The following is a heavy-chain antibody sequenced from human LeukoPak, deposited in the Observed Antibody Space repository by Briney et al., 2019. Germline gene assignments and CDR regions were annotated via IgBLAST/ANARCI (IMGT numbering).Heavy chain of an antibody. J-gene: IGHJ4*02. CDR3: ARANFLYCSSSTCLFDY. V-gene: IGHV1-2*02. CDR1: GYTFTDYY. Sequence: ASVKVSFKASGYTFTDYYMHWVRQAPGQGFEWMGWINPNDGDTNYAQKFQGRVTMTRDTSISTAHMEVSRLRSDDTAVYYCARANFLYCSSSTCLFDYWGQGTLVTVSS. CDR2: INPNDGDT. D-gene: IGHD2-2*01.